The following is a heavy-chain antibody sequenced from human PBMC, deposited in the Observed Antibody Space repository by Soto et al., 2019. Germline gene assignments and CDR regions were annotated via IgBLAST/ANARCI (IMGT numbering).Heavy chain of an antibody. V-gene: IGHV1-8*01. CDR1: GYTFTSYD. J-gene: IGHJ5*02. D-gene: IGHD3-9*01. Sequence: ASVKVSCKASGYTFTSYDSNWVRQATRQGLEWMGWMNPNSGNTGYAQNFQGRVTMTRNTSISTAYMELSSLRSEDTAVYYCARVKSYDILTGYSTWFDPWGQGTLVTVSS. CDR2: MNPNSGNT. CDR3: ARVKSYDILTGYSTWFDP.